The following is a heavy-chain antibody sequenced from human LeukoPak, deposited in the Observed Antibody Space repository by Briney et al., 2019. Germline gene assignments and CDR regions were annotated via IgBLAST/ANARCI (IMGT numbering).Heavy chain of an antibody. CDR3: ARDAISWTSDIYYYYGMDV. CDR2: ISVNNGNT. J-gene: IGHJ6*02. V-gene: IGHV1-18*01. CDR1: GGTFSSYA. D-gene: IGHD2-15*01. Sequence: GASVKVSCKASGGTFSSYAISWVRQAPGQGLEWLGWISVNNGNTQYAQSLQGRVIMTTDTSTSTAYMELRSLRSDDTAVYYCARDAISWTSDIYYYYGMDVWGQGTTVTVSS.